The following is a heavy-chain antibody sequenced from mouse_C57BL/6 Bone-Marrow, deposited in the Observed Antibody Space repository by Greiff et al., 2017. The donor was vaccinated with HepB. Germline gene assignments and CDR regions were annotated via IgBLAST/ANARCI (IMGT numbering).Heavy chain of an antibody. V-gene: IGHV14-4*01. CDR3: TTPITTADWYFDV. Sequence: VQLQQSGAELVRPGASVKLSCTASGFNIKDYYMHWVKQRPEQGLEWIGGIDPENGDTEYASKFQGKATITADTSYKSAYLQLSSLTSDDTAVYYCTTPITTADWYFDVWGTGTTVTVSS. CDR2: IDPENGDT. J-gene: IGHJ1*03. D-gene: IGHD1-1*01. CDR1: GFNIKDYY.